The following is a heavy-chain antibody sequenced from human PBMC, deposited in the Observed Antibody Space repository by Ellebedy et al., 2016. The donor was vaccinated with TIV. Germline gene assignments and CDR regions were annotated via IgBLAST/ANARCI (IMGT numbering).Heavy chain of an antibody. V-gene: IGHV5-10-1*01. CDR2: IDPSDSYN. Sequence: GGSLRLSXKGSGYSFIHFWISWVRQMPGKGLEWMGRIDPSDSYNKYRTYSPSFQGHVTISVDKSISTAYLQWSSVKASDTAMYYCARHELGSNAAFDSWGQGTLVTVSS. CDR1: GYSFIHFW. D-gene: IGHD7-27*01. CDR3: ARHELGSNAAFDS. J-gene: IGHJ4*02.